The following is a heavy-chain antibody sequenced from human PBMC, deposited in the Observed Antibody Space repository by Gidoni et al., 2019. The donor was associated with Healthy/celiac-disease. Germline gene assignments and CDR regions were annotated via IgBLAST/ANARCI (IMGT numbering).Heavy chain of an antibody. D-gene: IGHD3-3*01. Sequence: QFQLVASGGGVVQPGRSLRLSCAASGFPSRSDPMHGVRQAPGQGLEWVAVISYDGSNKYYADSVKGRFTISRDNSKNTLYLQMNSLRAEDTAVYYCARGYDFWSGMAGYWGRGTLVTVSS. J-gene: IGHJ4*02. CDR2: ISYDGSNK. CDR1: GFPSRSDP. V-gene: IGHV3-30-3*01. CDR3: ARGYDFWSGMAGY.